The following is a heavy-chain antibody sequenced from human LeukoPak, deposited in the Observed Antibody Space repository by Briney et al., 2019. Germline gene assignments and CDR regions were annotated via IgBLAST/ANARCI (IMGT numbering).Heavy chain of an antibody. J-gene: IGHJ4*02. Sequence: GGSLRLSCPGSGFTFRNYPMYWVRQAPGKGLEWVSAISGSGGSTYYADSVKGRFTISRDNSKNTLYLQMNSLRAEDTAVYYCAKVGTAPVWGSYRAYYFDYWGQGTLVTVSS. D-gene: IGHD3-16*02. CDR1: GFTFRNYP. V-gene: IGHV3-23*01. CDR2: ISGSGGST. CDR3: AKVGTAPVWGSYRAYYFDY.